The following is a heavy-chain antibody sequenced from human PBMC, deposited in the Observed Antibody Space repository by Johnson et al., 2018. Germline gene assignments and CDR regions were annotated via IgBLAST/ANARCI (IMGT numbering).Heavy chain of an antibody. CDR1: GFTFRTKY. V-gene: IGHV3-66*02. J-gene: IGHJ3*02. Sequence: EVQLLESGGGLVQPGGSLRLPCATSGFTFRTKYMSWVRQAPGKGLERISVIYSDDATYYADSVRGRFTISRDNSKDTLLLQMNSLRTEDTAVYYWSIMGHYGDNGFDIWGQGTMVTVSS. CDR3: SIMGHYGDNGFDI. CDR2: IYSDDAT. D-gene: IGHD4-17*01.